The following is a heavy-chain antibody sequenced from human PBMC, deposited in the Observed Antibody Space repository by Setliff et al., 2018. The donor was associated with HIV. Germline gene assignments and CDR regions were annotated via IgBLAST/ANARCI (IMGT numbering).Heavy chain of an antibody. Sequence: SETLSLTCTVSGGSISSHFWSWIRQPPGKGLEWIGSIYYSGSTNYNPSLKSRVTISVDTPKNQFSLKLNSVIAADTAVYYCARNRVPSSLWGQGTLVTVS. CDR1: GGSISSHF. CDR3: ARNRVPSSL. J-gene: IGHJ4*02. CDR2: IYYSGST. V-gene: IGHV4-59*11. D-gene: IGHD3-10*01.